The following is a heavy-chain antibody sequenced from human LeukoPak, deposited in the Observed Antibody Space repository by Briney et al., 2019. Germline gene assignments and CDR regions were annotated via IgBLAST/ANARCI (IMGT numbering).Heavy chain of an antibody. D-gene: IGHD3-22*01. CDR3: ARAWGYYDSSGSPPIYFDY. CDR1: GGTFSSYA. Sequence: ASLKVSCKASGGTFSSYAISWVRQAPGQGLEWMGGIIPMFGTANYAQKFQGRVTITADESTSTAYMELSSLRSEDTAVYYCARAWGYYDSSGSPPIYFDYWGQGTLVTVSS. CDR2: IIPMFGTA. J-gene: IGHJ4*02. V-gene: IGHV1-69*13.